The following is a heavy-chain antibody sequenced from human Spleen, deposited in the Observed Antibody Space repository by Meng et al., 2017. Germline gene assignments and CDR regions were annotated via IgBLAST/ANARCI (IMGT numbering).Heavy chain of an antibody. V-gene: IGHV3-74*01. CDR2: IDRYGSST. Sequence: GESLKISCAASEFTFSIYWMHWVRQAPGKGLVWVSRIDRYGSSTNYADSVKGRFTISRDNAKNTLYLQMSSLRAEDTAFYYCAGRFSSNWDYWGQGTLVNGAS. CDR3: AGRFSSNWDY. J-gene: IGHJ4*02. D-gene: IGHD6-13*01. CDR1: EFTFSIYW.